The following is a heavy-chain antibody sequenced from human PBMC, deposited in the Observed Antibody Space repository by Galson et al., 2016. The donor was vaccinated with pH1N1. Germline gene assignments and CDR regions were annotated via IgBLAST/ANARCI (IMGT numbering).Heavy chain of an antibody. CDR1: GFNFVDYA. CDR3: AKARWNDSKTYWYFDL. J-gene: IGHJ2*01. CDR2: LSGDGGTL. Sequence: SLRLSCAASGFNFVDYAMHWVRQAPGKGLEWVSLLSGDGGTLYYGDSVRGRFTFSRDNSKNSLYLQMNSLRPEDSARYYCAKARWNDSKTYWYFDLWGRGTLVTVSS. V-gene: IGHV3-43*02. D-gene: IGHD1-1*01.